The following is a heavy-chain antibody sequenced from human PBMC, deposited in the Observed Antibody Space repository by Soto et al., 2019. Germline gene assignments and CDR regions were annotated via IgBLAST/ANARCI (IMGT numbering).Heavy chain of an antibody. CDR3: ARDMAIAAAGYYYYYGMDV. V-gene: IGHV4-30-4*01. Sequence: SETLSLTCTVSGGSTSSGDYYWSWIRQPPGKGLEWIGYIYYSGSTYYNPSLKSRVTISVDTSKNQFSLKLSSVTAADTAVYYCARDMAIAAAGYYYYYGMDVWGQGTTVTVSS. CDR1: GGSTSSGDYY. D-gene: IGHD6-13*01. J-gene: IGHJ6*02. CDR2: IYYSGST.